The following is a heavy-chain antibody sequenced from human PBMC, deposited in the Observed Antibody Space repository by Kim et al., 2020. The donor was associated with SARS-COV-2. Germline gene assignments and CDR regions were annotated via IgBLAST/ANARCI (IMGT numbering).Heavy chain of an antibody. J-gene: IGHJ6*02. CDR1: GYTFTGYY. Sequence: ASVKVSCKASGYTFTGYYLHWVRQAPGQGLEWMGRINPNNGGTNYAQKFLGRVTMTRDTSISTAYMELSRLRSDDTAVDYCAIPYSYYGMDVWGQGTTVT. V-gene: IGHV1-2*06. CDR3: AIPYSYYGMDV. CDR2: INPNNGGT.